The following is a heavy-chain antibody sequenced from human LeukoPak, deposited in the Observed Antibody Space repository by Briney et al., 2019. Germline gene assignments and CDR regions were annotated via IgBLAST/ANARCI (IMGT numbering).Heavy chain of an antibody. V-gene: IGHV4-34*01. CDR1: GGSFSGYY. CDR3: ARGGYCSSTSCSYYYYYMDV. CDR2: INHRGST. D-gene: IGHD2-2*01. J-gene: IGHJ6*03. Sequence: PSETLSLTCAVYGGSFSGYYWSWIRQPPGKGLEWIGEINHRGSTNYNPSLKSRVTISVDTSKNQFSLKLSSVTAADTAVYYCARGGYCSSTSCSYYYYYMDVWGKGTTVTVSS.